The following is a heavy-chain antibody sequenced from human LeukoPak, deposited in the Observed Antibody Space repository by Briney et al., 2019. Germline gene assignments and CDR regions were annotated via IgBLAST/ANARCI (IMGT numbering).Heavy chain of an antibody. V-gene: IGHV3-23*01. CDR2: VSGTGGST. CDR3: ARPLSHGDYFLDAFDI. Sequence: GGSLRLSCAVSGFTFTNYAMSWVRQAPGKGLEWVSAVSGTGGSTYYADSVKGRFTISSDNSKNTLYLQMNSLRAEDTAVYYCARPLSHGDYFLDAFDIWGQGTMVTVSS. J-gene: IGHJ3*02. CDR1: GFTFTNYA. D-gene: IGHD4-17*01.